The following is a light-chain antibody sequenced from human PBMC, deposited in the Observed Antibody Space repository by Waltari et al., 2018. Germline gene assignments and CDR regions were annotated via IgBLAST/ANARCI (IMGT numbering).Light chain of an antibody. CDR2: RAS. V-gene: IGKV1-5*03. Sequence: DTQMTQSPSTLSASVGDTVTITCRASLSIGPWLACYQQKPGKAPKLLIYRASILQGGVPSRFSGSGSVTDFTLTISGLQPDDFATYYCQQYNSYWTFGQGTKVE. J-gene: IGKJ1*01. CDR3: QQYNSYWT. CDR1: LSIGPW.